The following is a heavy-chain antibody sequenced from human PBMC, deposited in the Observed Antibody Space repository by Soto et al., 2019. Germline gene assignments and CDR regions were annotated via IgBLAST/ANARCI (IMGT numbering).Heavy chain of an antibody. CDR3: ASLLYYDSSGFYHSFDY. Sequence: SETLSLTCTVSGGSISSSSYYWAWIRQPPGKGLEWIGTIYYGGSTYYNPSLKSRVTISVDTSKSQFSLKLSSVTAADTAVYYCASLLYYDSSGFYHSFDYWGQGTLVTVSS. D-gene: IGHD3-22*01. J-gene: IGHJ4*02. CDR2: IYYGGST. V-gene: IGHV4-39*01. CDR1: GGSISSSSYY.